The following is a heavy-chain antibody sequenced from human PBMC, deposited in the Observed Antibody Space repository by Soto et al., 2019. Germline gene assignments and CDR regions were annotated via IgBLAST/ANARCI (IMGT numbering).Heavy chain of an antibody. CDR3: ARVGGDDFGDSGGFDY. CDR1: GGAIRDYS. Sequence: SETLSLTCTVSGGAIRDYSWTWIRQPPGKGLEWIGYIYYSGRTNYDPSLKSRVSISVDTSKNHFSLQLRSVTAADTAVYYCARVGGDDFGDSGGFDYWGQGTLVTVSS. CDR2: IYYSGRT. J-gene: IGHJ4*02. D-gene: IGHD4-17*01. V-gene: IGHV4-59*01.